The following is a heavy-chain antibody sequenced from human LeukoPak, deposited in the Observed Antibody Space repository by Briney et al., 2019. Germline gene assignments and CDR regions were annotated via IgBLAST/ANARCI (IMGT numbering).Heavy chain of an antibody. J-gene: IGHJ5*02. Sequence: GGSLRLSCAASGFTFSNYAMNWVRQAPGKGLEWVSGISGSGGSTYYADSVKGRFTISRDNSKNTLYLRMISLRAEDTAVYYCAKDRYSNYGNWFDPWGQGTLVTVFS. V-gene: IGHV3-23*01. CDR3: AKDRYSNYGNWFDP. CDR1: GFTFSNYA. CDR2: ISGSGGST. D-gene: IGHD4-11*01.